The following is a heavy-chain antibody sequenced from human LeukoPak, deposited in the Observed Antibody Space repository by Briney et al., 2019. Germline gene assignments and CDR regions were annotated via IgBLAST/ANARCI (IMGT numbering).Heavy chain of an antibody. D-gene: IGHD3-16*02. CDR3: ARISMITFGGVIVT. J-gene: IGHJ5*02. V-gene: IGHV4-34*01. CDR2: INHSGST. CDR1: GGSFSGYY. Sequence: SETLSLTCAVYGGSFSGYYWSWIRQPPGKGLEWIGEINHSGSTNYNPSLKSRVTISVDTSKNQFSPKLSSVTAADTAVYYCARISMITFGGVIVTWGQGTLVTVSS.